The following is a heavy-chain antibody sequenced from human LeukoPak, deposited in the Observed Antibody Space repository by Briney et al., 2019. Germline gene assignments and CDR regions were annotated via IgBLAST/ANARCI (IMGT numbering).Heavy chain of an antibody. CDR2: IYYSGST. V-gene: IGHV4-59*01. J-gene: IGHJ5*02. Sequence: PSETLSLTCTVSGGSISSYYWSWIRQSPGKGLEWIGYIYYSGSTNYNPSLKGRVTISIDTSKNQFSLKLSSVTAADTAVYYCASRNAKDTAMVTWGQGTLVTVSS. CDR1: GGSISSYY. D-gene: IGHD5-18*01. CDR3: ASRNAKDTAMVT.